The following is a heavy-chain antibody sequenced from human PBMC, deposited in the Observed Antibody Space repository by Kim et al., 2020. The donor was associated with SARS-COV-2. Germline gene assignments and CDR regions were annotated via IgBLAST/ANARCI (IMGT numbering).Heavy chain of an antibody. CDR1: GFTFSSYA. CDR2: ISGSGGST. CDR3: AKSGRDGYNGYYYGMDV. Sequence: GGSLRLSCAASGFTFSSYAMSWVRQAPGKGLEWVSAISGSGGSTYYADSVKGRFTISRDNSKNTLYLQMNSLRAEDTAVYYCAKSGRDGYNGYYYGMDVWGQGTTVTVSS. D-gene: IGHD2-21*01. V-gene: IGHV3-23*01. J-gene: IGHJ6*02.